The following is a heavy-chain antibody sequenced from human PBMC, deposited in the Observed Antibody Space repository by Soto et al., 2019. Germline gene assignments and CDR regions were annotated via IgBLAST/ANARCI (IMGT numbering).Heavy chain of an antibody. D-gene: IGHD1-1*01. CDR2: ISAYNGNT. V-gene: IGHV1-18*01. CDR1: GYTFTTYG. Sequence: QVQRVQSGAEVKKPGASVKVSCKASGYTFTTYGITWVRQSPGQGLAWMGWISAYNGNTNYAQKLQGRVTMTTDTSKSTAYMELRSLTSDDTAVYYCARVWVGTTFAYYYGMDVWGQGTTVTVSS. J-gene: IGHJ6*02. CDR3: ARVWVGTTFAYYYGMDV.